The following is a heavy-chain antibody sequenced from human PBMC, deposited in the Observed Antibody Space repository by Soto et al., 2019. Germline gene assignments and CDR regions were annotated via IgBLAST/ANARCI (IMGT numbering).Heavy chain of an antibody. D-gene: IGHD2-8*02. J-gene: IGHJ4*02. CDR1: GFTVSTYG. V-gene: IGHV3-30*03. CDR2: ISRDGGTK. Sequence: QVQLVESGGGVVQPGRSLRLSCAVSGFTVSTYGMHWVRQAPGKGLEWVAVISRDGGTKYYADSVKGRFTISRDNSRNTLFLEMNSRRGDDMAVYYCTGEVASGYWGQGTLVNVSS. CDR3: TGEVASGY.